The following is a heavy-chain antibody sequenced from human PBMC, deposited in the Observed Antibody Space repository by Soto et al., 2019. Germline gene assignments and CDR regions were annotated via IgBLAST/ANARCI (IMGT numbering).Heavy chain of an antibody. J-gene: IGHJ5*02. D-gene: IGHD2-15*01. V-gene: IGHV1-8*01. CDR3: ATYCNGGSCYIS. CDR1: GYTFANYD. Sequence: ASVKVSCKTSGYTFANYDINWVRQATGQGPEWMGWMNPNSGNTGSAQKFQGRITMTRDTSTRTAYMELSSLRSEDTAVYYCATYCNGGSCYISWGQGTPVNVSS. CDR2: MNPNSGNT.